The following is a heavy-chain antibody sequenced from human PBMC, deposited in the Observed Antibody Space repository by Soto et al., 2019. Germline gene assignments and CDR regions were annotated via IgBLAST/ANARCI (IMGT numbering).Heavy chain of an antibody. CDR2: INPNSGGT. J-gene: IGHJ4*02. V-gene: IGHV1-2*02. D-gene: IGHD6-19*01. Sequence: ASVNVSCKVSGYTFTGYYMHWVRQGPGQGLEWMGWINPNSGGTNYAQKFQGRVTMTRDTSISTAYMELSRLRSDDTAVYYCARDQRGIAVAGVDYWGRGTLVTVSS. CDR1: GYTFTGYY. CDR3: ARDQRGIAVAGVDY.